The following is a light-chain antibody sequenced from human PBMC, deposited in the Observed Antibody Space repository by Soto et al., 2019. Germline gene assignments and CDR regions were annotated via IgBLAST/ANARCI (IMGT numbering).Light chain of an antibody. V-gene: IGKV1-33*01. CDR3: QQYENRPYT. CDR1: QGIRNN. Sequence: DSQMTQSLSSLFASVGDRVTITCRASQGIRNNLGWYQQKPGQAPSLLIYDASKSQFGVPSRFSGSGSGTDFTFTISSLQPEDNATYYCQQYENRPYTFGPGTKVDIK. CDR2: DAS. J-gene: IGKJ3*01.